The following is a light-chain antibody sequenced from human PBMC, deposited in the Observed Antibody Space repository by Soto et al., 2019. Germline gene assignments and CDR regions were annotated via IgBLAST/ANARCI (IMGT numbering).Light chain of an antibody. Sequence: DIVMTQSPDSLAVSLGERATINCKSSQSILYSSNNKEKLAWYQQKPGQPPNLLIYWASTRESGVPYRFSGSGSGTDFTLTISSLQAEDLAVYYCQQYYSTPITFGQGTRLEIK. J-gene: IGKJ5*01. CDR3: QQYYSTPIT. CDR2: WAS. CDR1: QSILYSSNNKEK. V-gene: IGKV4-1*01.